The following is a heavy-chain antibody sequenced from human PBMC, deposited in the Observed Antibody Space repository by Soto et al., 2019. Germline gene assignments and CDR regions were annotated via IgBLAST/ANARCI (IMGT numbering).Heavy chain of an antibody. J-gene: IGHJ4*02. CDR1: GFTFSSYA. CDR3: AKDPVVGQWLVRPYYFDY. D-gene: IGHD6-19*01. CDR2: ISGSGGST. V-gene: IGHV3-23*01. Sequence: EVQLLESGGGLVQPGGSLRLSCAASGFTFSSYAMSWVRQAPGKGLEWVSAISGSGGSTYYADSVKGRFTISRDNSKNTLYLQMNSLRAEDTAVYYCAKDPVVGQWLVRPYYFDYWGQGTLVTVSS.